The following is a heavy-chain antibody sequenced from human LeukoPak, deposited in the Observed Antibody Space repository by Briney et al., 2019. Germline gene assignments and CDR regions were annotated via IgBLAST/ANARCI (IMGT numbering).Heavy chain of an antibody. V-gene: IGHV5-51*01. CDR3: ARVSVDTVMVTGRRGAYYFDY. D-gene: IGHD5-18*01. CDR1: GFTFSRYA. J-gene: IGHJ4*02. Sequence: SCSASGFTFSRYAMHWVRQAPGKGLEWMGIIYPGDSATRYSPSFQGQVTISADKSISTAYLQWSGLKASDIAMYYCARVSVDTVMVTGRRGAYYFDYWGQGTLVTVSS. CDR2: IYPGDSAT.